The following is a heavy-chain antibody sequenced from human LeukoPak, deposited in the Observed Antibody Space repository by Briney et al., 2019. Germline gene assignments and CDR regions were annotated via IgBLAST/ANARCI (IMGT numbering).Heavy chain of an antibody. CDR3: ARDPYYGSGSYLFDY. CDR1: GFTFSSYS. D-gene: IGHD3-10*01. V-gene: IGHV3-21*01. Sequence: PGGSLRLSCAASGFTFSSYSMNWVRQAPGKGLEWVSSISSSSSYIYYADSVKGRFTISRDNAKNSLYLQMNSLRAEDTAVYYCARDPYYGSGSYLFDYWGQGTLVTVSS. CDR2: ISSSSSYI. J-gene: IGHJ4*02.